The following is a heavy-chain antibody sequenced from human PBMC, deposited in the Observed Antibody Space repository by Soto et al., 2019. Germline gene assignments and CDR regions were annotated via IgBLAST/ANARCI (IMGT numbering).Heavy chain of an antibody. J-gene: IGHJ6*02. CDR1: GFTFSSHG. CDR2: IWYDGSNK. CDR3: ARVESGCSSTSCYPRYGMDV. D-gene: IGHD2-2*01. V-gene: IGHV3-33*01. Sequence: LRLSCAASGFTFSSHGMHWVRQAPGKGLEWVAVIWYDGSNKYYADSVKGRFTISRDNSKNTLYLQMNSLRAEDTAVYYCARVESGCSSTSCYPRYGMDVWGQGTTVTVSS.